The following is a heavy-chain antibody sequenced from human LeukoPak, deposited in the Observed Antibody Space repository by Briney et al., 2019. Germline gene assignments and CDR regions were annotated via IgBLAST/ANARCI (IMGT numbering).Heavy chain of an antibody. Sequence: GGSLRLSCAASGFTFSAYSMNWVRQAPGQGLEWVSSITSSSSSTYYADSVKGRFTISRDNAKHSLYLQMNILRAEDTAVYFCARFETCQCDDVFDIWGQGTMVTVSS. CDR3: ARFETCQCDDVFDI. CDR1: GFTFSAYS. D-gene: IGHD3-9*01. CDR2: ITSSSSST. V-gene: IGHV3-21*01. J-gene: IGHJ3*02.